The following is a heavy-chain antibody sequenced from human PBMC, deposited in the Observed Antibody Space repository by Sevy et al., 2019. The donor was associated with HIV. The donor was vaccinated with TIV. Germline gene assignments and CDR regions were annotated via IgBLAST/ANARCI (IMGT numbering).Heavy chain of an antibody. J-gene: IGHJ4*02. CDR1: GFTFSSYA. V-gene: IGHV3-23*01. CDR3: AKSEKLRYFDWLSIMTRTFDY. CDR2: ISGSGGST. Sequence: LSLTCAASGFTFSSYAMSWVRQAPGKGLEWVSAISGSGGSTYYADSVKGRFTISRDNSKNTLYLQMNSLRAEDTAVYYCAKSEKLRYFDWLSIMTRTFDYWGQGTLVTVSS. D-gene: IGHD3-9*01.